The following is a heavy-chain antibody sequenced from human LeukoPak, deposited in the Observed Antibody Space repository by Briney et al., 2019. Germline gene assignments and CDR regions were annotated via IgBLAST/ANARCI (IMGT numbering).Heavy chain of an antibody. J-gene: IGHJ6*02. CDR2: IKQDGSQK. Sequence: GGSLRLSCEASGFTFSTYWMKWVRQAPGKGLEWVANIKQDGSQKYYVDSVKGRFIISRDNAKNSLYLQMNSLAAEDTAVYYCVRGHKGLEVWGRGTTVTVFS. CDR3: VRGHKGLEV. CDR1: GFTFSTYW. V-gene: IGHV3-7*03.